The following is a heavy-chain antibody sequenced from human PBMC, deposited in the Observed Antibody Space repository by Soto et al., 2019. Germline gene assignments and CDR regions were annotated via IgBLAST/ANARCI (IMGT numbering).Heavy chain of an antibody. Sequence: PSETLSLTCTVSGGSISSYYWSWIRQPPGKGLEWIGYIYYSGSTNYNPSLKSRVTISVDTSKNQFSLKLSSVTAADTAVYYCARVDDYGYYYGMDVWGQGTTVTVS. D-gene: IGHD5-12*01. CDR3: ARVDDYGYYYGMDV. V-gene: IGHV4-59*01. J-gene: IGHJ6*02. CDR2: IYYSGST. CDR1: GGSISSYY.